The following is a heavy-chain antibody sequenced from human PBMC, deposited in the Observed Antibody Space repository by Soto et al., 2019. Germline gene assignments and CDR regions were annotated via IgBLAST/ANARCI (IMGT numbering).Heavy chain of an antibody. Sequence: PSETLSLTCTVSGGSISSYYWSWIRQPPGKGLEWIGYIYYSGSTNYNPSLKSRVTISVDTSKNQFSLKLSSVTAADTAVYYCARDRSGYDMRAFDIWGQGTMVTVS. CDR1: GGSISSYY. D-gene: IGHD5-12*01. J-gene: IGHJ3*02. V-gene: IGHV4-59*01. CDR3: ARDRSGYDMRAFDI. CDR2: IYYSGST.